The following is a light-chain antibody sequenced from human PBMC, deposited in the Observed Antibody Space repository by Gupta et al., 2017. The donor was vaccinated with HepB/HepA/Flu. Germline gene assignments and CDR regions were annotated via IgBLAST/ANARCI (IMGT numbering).Light chain of an antibody. J-gene: IGLJ7*01. CDR3: QSFDSRLSGSAV. CDR1: SYNIGAGYN. CDR2: RNT. Sequence: QSVLTQPPSVSGAPGQRVIISCTGSSYNIGAGYNVHWYQQLPGTAPTLLIYRNTNRPSGVPDRFSGSKSGTSASLVITGLQPEDEADYYCQSFDSRLSGSAVFGGGTQLTVL. V-gene: IGLV1-40*01.